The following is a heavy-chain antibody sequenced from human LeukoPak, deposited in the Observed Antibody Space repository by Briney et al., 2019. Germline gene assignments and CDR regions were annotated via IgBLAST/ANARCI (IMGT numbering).Heavy chain of an antibody. D-gene: IGHD3-10*01. CDR2: IYHSGST. Sequence: SETLSLTCAGSGDSIGSGGYSWSWIRQPPGKGLEWIGYIYHSGSTYYNPSLKSRVTISVDWSKNQFSLKLSSVTAADTAVYYCARVYGSGTLFDYWGQGTLVTVSS. CDR1: GDSIGSGGYS. J-gene: IGHJ4*02. V-gene: IGHV4-30-2*01. CDR3: ARVYGSGTLFDY.